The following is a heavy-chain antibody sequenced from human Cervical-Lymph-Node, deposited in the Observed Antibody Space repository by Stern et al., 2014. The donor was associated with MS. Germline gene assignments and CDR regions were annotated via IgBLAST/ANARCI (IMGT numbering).Heavy chain of an antibody. CDR3: ARGLLGSENAFDI. CDR1: GYTFTGYY. CDR2: INPYKCGT. D-gene: IGHD2-15*01. V-gene: IGHV1-2*02. Sequence: VQLVQSVAEVKKPGASMKVSCKASGYTFTGYYIYLVRPAPGQGLKWQDWINPYKCGTNYAQKFQDRVIMPRDLSVATSYMELSRLRADDTAVYYCARGLLGSENAFDIWGQGTMVTVSS. J-gene: IGHJ3*02.